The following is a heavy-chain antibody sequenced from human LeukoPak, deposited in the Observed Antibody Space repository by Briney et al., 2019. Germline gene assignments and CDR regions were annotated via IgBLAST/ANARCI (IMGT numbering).Heavy chain of an antibody. V-gene: IGHV4-4*07. CDR2: IYTSGST. J-gene: IGHJ4*02. Sequence: SETLSLTCTVSGGSISSYYWSWIRQPAGKGLEWIGRIYTSGSTNYNPSLKSRVTMSVDTSKNQFSLQLNSVTPEDTAVYYCARDPRRDSGYDFTYYFDYWGQGTLVTVSS. CDR1: GGSISSYY. CDR3: ARDPRRDSGYDFTYYFDY. D-gene: IGHD5-12*01.